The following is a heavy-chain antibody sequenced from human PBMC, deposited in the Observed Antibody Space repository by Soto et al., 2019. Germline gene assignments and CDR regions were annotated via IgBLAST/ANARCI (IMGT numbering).Heavy chain of an antibody. J-gene: IGHJ4*02. CDR2: ITSDTKTI. CDR1: GFTFSVYS. CDR3: ARSVEGHFDY. V-gene: IGHV3-48*02. D-gene: IGHD6-19*01. Sequence: EVQLVESGGDLVQRGGSLRLSCVASGFTFSVYSMNWVRQAPGKGLEWFSYITSDTKTIKYADSVKGRFTISRDNAKNSGYLQMNSLSDADTAVYYCARSVEGHFDYWGQGTVVTVSS.